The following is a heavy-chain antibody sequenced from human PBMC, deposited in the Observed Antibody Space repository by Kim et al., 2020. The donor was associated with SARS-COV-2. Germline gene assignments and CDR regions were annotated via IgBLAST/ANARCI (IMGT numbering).Heavy chain of an antibody. CDR2: ISSSSYI. J-gene: IGHJ4*02. V-gene: IGHV3-21*04. D-gene: IGHD6-19*01. CDR1: GFTFSSYS. Sequence: GVSLRLSCAASGFTFSSYSMNWVRQAPGKGLEWISSISSSSYIYYADSVKGRFTISRDNARASLYLQMNSLRAEDTAVYYCARVLTSGWSYFDYWGQGTLVTVSS. CDR3: ARVLTSGWSYFDY.